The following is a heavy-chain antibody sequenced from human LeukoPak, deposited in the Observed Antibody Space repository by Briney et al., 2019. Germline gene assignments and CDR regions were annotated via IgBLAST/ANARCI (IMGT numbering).Heavy chain of an antibody. CDR3: ARERRHYSGSYADLHLYFDS. CDR1: GGSISSSSYY. CDR2: IYYSGST. Sequence: SETLSLTCTVSGGSISSSSYYWGWIRKPPGKGLEWIGTIYYSGSTYYNPSLKSRVTISVDTSKNQFSLKLSSVTAADTAVYYCARERRHYSGSYADLHLYFDSWGQGTLVTVSS. V-gene: IGHV4-39*07. D-gene: IGHD1-26*01. J-gene: IGHJ4*02.